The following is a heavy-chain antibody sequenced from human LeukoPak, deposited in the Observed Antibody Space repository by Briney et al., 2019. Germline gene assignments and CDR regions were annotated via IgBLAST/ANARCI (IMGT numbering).Heavy chain of an antibody. J-gene: IGHJ5*02. V-gene: IGHV3-15*01. Sequence: GGSLRLSCAASGFTFSNAGMSWVRQAPGKGLECVCPIKSKTDGGTTDYAAPVKGRFTISRDDSKNTLYLQMNSLKTEDTDVYYCTTEGIAAAVLLDPWGQGTLVTVSS. CDR3: TTEGIAAAVLLDP. CDR1: GFTFSNAG. D-gene: IGHD6-13*01. CDR2: IKSKTDGGTT.